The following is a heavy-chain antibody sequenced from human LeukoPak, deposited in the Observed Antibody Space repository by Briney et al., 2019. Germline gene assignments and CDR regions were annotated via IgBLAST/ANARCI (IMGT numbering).Heavy chain of an antibody. J-gene: IGHJ6*02. CDR2: IYYSGST. V-gene: IGHV4-59*01. CDR1: GGSISSYY. Sequence: SETLSLTCTVSGGSISSYYWSWIRQPPGKGLEWIGYIYYSGSTSYNPSLKSRVTISVDTSKNQFSLKLSSVTAADTAVYYCARVYCSGGSCYSGGGDYYYYYGMDVWGQGTTVTVSS. D-gene: IGHD2-15*01. CDR3: ARVYCSGGSCYSGGGDYYYYYGMDV.